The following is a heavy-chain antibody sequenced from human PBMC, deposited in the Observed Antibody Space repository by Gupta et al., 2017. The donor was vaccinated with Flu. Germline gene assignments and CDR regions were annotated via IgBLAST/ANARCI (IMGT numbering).Heavy chain of an antibody. V-gene: IGHV1-24*01. D-gene: IGHD3-22*01. Sequence: QGHLVQSGPEVQKPGASVKVACKVSGNTLTELTIPWVRQPPGKGLEWMGGFDPEEGENIYAQKFQGRLTVTEDTSTDTVYMELTSLRSEDTAVYYCALINTDMGVPFDPWGQGTLVTVSS. CDR1: GNTLTELT. CDR3: ALINTDMGVPFDP. J-gene: IGHJ5*02. CDR2: FDPEEGEN.